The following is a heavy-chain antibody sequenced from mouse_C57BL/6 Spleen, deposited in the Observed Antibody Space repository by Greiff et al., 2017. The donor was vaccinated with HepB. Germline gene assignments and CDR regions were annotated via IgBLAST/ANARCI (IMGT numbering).Heavy chain of an antibody. D-gene: IGHD2-4*01. CDR2: IYPGGGYT. Sequence: QVQLQQSGAELVRPGTSVKMSCKASGYTFTNYWIGWAKQRPGHGLAWIGDIYPGGGYTNYNEKFKGKATLTADKSSSTAYMQFSSLTSEDSAIYYCARWSSDYDGYAMDYWGQGTSVTVSS. J-gene: IGHJ4*01. CDR3: ARWSSDYDGYAMDY. CDR1: GYTFTNYW. V-gene: IGHV1-63*01.